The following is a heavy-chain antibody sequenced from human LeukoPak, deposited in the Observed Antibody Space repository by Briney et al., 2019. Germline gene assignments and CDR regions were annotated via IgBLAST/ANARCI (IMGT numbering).Heavy chain of an antibody. Sequence: GGSLRLSCAAAGFTFSGYWMSWVRQAPGKGLEWVSYISTGSTTIYYADSVKGRFTISRDNARNSLYLQMNSLRDEDTAVYYCARDVFSVSASYFDYWGQGTLVTVSS. D-gene: IGHD2-8*01. CDR1: GFTFSGYW. CDR2: ISTGSTTI. CDR3: ARDVFSVSASYFDY. V-gene: IGHV3-48*02. J-gene: IGHJ4*02.